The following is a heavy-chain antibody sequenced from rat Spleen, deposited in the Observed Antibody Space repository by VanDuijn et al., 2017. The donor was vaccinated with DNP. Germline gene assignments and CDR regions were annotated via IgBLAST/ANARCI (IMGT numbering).Heavy chain of an antibody. Sequence: EVQLVESGGGLVQPGRSMKLSCAASGFTFTNFPMAWVRQAPTKGLEWVASISTSGGSTYYRDSVKGRFTISRDNAKSTLYLQMDSLRSEDTATYYCATHHYSSYRGAMDAWGQGTSVTVSS. CDR3: ATHHYSSYRGAMDA. V-gene: IGHV5-46*01. CDR1: GFTFTNFP. J-gene: IGHJ4*01. D-gene: IGHD1-2*01. CDR2: ISTSGGST.